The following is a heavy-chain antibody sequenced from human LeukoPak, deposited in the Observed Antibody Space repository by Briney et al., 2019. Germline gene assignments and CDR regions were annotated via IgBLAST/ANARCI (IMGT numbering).Heavy chain of an antibody. CDR2: IYYSGST. CDR3: ARNHYDYVWGSYRYGHFDY. D-gene: IGHD3-16*02. CDR1: GGSISSGGYY. J-gene: IGHJ4*02. V-gene: IGHV4-31*03. Sequence: SQTLSLTCTVSGGSISSGGYYWSWIRQHPGKGLEWIGYIYYSGSTCYNPSLKSRVTISVDTSKNQFSLKLSSVTAADTAVYYCARNHYDYVWGSYRYGHFDYWGQGTLVTVSS.